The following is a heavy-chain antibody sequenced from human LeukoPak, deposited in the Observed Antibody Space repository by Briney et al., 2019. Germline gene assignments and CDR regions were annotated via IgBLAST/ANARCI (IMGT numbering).Heavy chain of an antibody. CDR3: ASQRYGGSYDY. J-gene: IGHJ4*02. D-gene: IGHD2-15*01. V-gene: IGHV4-59*01. CDR1: GGSISSYY. Sequence: SETLSLTCTVSGGSISSYYWSWIRQPPGKGLEWIGYIYYSGSTNYNPSLKSRVTKSVDTSKNQFSLKLSSVTAADTAVYYCASQRYGGSYDYWGQGTLVTVSS. CDR2: IYYSGST.